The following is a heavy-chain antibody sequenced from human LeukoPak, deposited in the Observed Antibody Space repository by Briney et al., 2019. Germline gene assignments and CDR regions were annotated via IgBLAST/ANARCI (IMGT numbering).Heavy chain of an antibody. CDR2: ISSSRSTI. J-gene: IGHJ4*02. CDR3: ARGETSVTSHPDY. D-gene: IGHD4-17*01. V-gene: IGHV3-48*02. Sequence: GGSLRLSCAASGFTFSTYSMNWVRQAPGEELEWLSFISSSRSTIHYAGSVKGRFTISRDNARNSLYLQMNSLRDEDTAVYYCARGETSVTSHPDYWGQGTLVTVPS. CDR1: GFTFSTYS.